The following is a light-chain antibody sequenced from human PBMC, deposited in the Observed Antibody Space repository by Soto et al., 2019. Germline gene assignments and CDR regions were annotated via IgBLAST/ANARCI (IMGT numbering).Light chain of an antibody. J-gene: IGKJ1*01. CDR2: GAS. Sequence: EIGLSQSLGTLSLTPEERATLSCRASQSVSSSYLAWYQQKPGQAPRLLIYGASSRATGIPDRFSGSGSGTDFTLTISRLEPEDFAVYYCQQYGSSPWTFGQGTKVDIK. CDR1: QSVSSSY. CDR3: QQYGSSPWT. V-gene: IGKV3-20*01.